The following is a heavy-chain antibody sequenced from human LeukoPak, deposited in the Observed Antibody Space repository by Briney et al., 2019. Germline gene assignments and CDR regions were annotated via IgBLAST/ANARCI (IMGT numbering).Heavy chain of an antibody. CDR1: GGSIRSSSYY. Sequence: SETLSLTCTLSGGSIRSSSYYWVWIRQPPGKGLEWIGSIYYSGSTYYSPSLKSRVTISVDTSKNQFSLRLSSVTAADRAVYFCASLRGAPDYFVFWGQGTLVTVSS. CDR3: ASLRGAPDYFVF. V-gene: IGHV4-39*01. J-gene: IGHJ4*02. D-gene: IGHD3-10*01. CDR2: IYYSGST.